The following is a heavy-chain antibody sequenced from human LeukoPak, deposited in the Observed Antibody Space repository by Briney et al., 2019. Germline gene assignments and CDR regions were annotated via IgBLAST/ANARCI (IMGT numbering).Heavy chain of an antibody. Sequence: SETLSLTCAVYGGSFSGYYWSWIRQPPGKGLEWIGEINHSGSTNYNPSLKSRVTISVDTSKNQFSLKLSSVTAADTAVYYCARQTYDYVWGSYGYIDYWGQGTLVTVSS. J-gene: IGHJ4*02. D-gene: IGHD3-16*02. V-gene: IGHV4-34*01. CDR3: ARQTYDYVWGSYGYIDY. CDR1: GGSFSGYY. CDR2: INHSGST.